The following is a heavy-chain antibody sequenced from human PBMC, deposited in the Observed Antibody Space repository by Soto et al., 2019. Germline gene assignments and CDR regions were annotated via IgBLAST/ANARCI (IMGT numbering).Heavy chain of an antibody. J-gene: IGHJ5*01. Sequence: QVQLVQSGAEVKKPGSSVKVSCKASGGTFSSYTISWVRQAPGQGLEWMGRLIPILGIANYAQKFQGRVTITADKSTSPSYMEPSSLRSEDTAVYYCAREVGGYGGNNGYWFDPWGKGTVVTVSS. V-gene: IGHV1-69*08. D-gene: IGHD4-17*01. CDR3: AREVGGYGGNNGYWFDP. CDR2: LIPILGIA. CDR1: GGTFSSYT.